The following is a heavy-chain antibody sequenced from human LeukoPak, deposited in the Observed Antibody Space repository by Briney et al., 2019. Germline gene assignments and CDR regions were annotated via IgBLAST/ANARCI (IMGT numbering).Heavy chain of an antibody. Sequence: SXRFXCAASXFTXSSXAMHWVRQXPGXGLXXXAXXSYDGSNKYYADSVKGRFTISRDNSKNTLYLQMNSLRAEDTAVYYCASVYSQFDWLIYYFDYWGQGTLVTVSS. CDR2: XSYDGSNK. CDR3: ASVYSQFDWLIYYFDY. V-gene: IGHV3-30-3*01. CDR1: XFTXSSXA. D-gene: IGHD3-9*01. J-gene: IGHJ4*02.